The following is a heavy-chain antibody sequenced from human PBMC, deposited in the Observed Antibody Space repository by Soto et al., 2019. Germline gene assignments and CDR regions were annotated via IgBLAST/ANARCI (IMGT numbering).Heavy chain of an antibody. D-gene: IGHD3-10*01. CDR1: GYSFTSYW. V-gene: IGHV5-10-1*01. J-gene: IGHJ5*02. CDR3: ARHGGSAPMVRGVIHAANWFDP. Sequence: PGEPLKISCKGSGYSFTSYWISWVRQMPGKGLEWMGRIDPSDSYTNYSPSFQGHVTISADKSISTAYLQWSSLKASDTAMYYCARHGGSAPMVRGVIHAANWFDPWG. CDR2: IDPSDSYT.